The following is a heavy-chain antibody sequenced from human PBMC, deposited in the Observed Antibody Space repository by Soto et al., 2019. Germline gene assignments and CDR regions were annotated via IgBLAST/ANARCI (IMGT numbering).Heavy chain of an antibody. Sequence: GASVKVSCKVSGYTLTELSMHWVRQAPGKGLEWMGGFDPEDGETIYAQKFQGRVTMTEDTSTDTAYMELSSLRSEDTAVYYCATSQLVPKLSYFDYWGQGTLVTVSS. CDR1: GYTLTELS. J-gene: IGHJ4*02. CDR2: FDPEDGET. CDR3: ATSQLVPKLSYFDY. V-gene: IGHV1-24*01. D-gene: IGHD6-13*01.